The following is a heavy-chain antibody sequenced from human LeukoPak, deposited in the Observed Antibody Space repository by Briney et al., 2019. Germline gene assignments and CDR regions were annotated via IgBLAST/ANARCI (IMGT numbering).Heavy chain of an antibody. Sequence: GGSLRLSCAASGFTFSSYAMSWVRQAPGKGLEWVSAISGSGGSTYYADSVKGRFTISRDNSKNTLHLQMNSLRAEDTAVYYCAKFYASSSWPNAFDIWGQGTMVTVSS. V-gene: IGHV3-23*01. CDR3: AKFYASSSWPNAFDI. J-gene: IGHJ3*02. CDR1: GFTFSSYA. CDR2: ISGSGGST. D-gene: IGHD6-13*01.